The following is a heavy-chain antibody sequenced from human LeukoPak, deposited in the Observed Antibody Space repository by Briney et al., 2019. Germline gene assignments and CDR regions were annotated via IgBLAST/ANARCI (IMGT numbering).Heavy chain of an antibody. J-gene: IGHJ4*02. CDR3: AREGYRGGGFDY. Sequence: PSETLSLTCTVSGGSISSSDYYWGWIRQPPGKGLEWIGNFYYSGSTHYNPSLKSRVTISVDTSNNQFSLKLSSVTAADTAVYYCAREGYRGGGFDYWGQGTLVTVSS. D-gene: IGHD5-12*01. V-gene: IGHV4-39*07. CDR2: FYYSGST. CDR1: GGSISSSDYY.